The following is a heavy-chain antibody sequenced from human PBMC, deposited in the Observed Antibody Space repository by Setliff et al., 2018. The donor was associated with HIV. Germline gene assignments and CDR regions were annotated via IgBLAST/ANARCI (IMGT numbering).Heavy chain of an antibody. D-gene: IGHD1-26*01. CDR3: TRWIVGSSNIFAFDI. CDR2: INPKSGNT. J-gene: IGHJ3*02. V-gene: IGHV1-8*01. Sequence: ASVKVSCKASGYTLTDFDIYWVRQASGQGLEWLGWINPKSGNTAYAQSFQGRVTLTTNTAISTVDMELSSLSSEDTAVYYCTRWIVGSSNIFAFDIWGQGTRVTVSS. CDR1: GYTLTDFD.